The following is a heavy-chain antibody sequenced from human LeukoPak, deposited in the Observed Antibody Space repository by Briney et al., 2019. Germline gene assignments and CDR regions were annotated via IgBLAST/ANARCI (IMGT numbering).Heavy chain of an antibody. CDR2: VYYSGST. D-gene: IGHD3-16*02. J-gene: IGHJ4*02. Sequence: MTSETLSLTCAVYGGSFSGYYWSWIRRPPGKGLEWLGCVYYSGSTNYTPSLKSRVTISVDTPKNQFSLKLSSVTAADTAVYYCARVRGLGVITPYFDYWGQGALVTVSS. CDR1: GGSFSGYY. V-gene: IGHV4-59*08. CDR3: ARVRGLGVITPYFDY.